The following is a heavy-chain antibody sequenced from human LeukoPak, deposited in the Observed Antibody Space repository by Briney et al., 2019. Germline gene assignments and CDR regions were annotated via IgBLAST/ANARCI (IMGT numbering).Heavy chain of an antibody. J-gene: IGHJ4*02. CDR1: GGSFSSYY. D-gene: IGHD1-20*01. Sequence: SETLSLTCAVYGGSFSSYYWSWIRQPPGKGLEWIGYIYYSGSTNYNPSLKSRVTISVDTSKNQFSLKLSSVTAADTAVYYCARDDVGVTGTPFDYWGQGTLVTVSS. V-gene: IGHV4-59*01. CDR3: ARDDVGVTGTPFDY. CDR2: IYYSGST.